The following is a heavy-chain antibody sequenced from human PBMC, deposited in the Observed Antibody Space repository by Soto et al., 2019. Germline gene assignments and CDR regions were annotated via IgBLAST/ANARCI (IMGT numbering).Heavy chain of an antibody. CDR1: GYTFTSYY. CDR3: ARDLIYANYYYYYYMDV. CDR2: INPSGGST. Sequence: ASVKVSCKASGYTFTSYYMHWVRQAPGQGLEWMGIINPSGGSTSYAQKFQGRVTMTRDTSTSTVYMELSSLRSEDTAVYYCARDLIYANYYYYYYMDVWGKGTTVTVSS. V-gene: IGHV1-46*03. J-gene: IGHJ6*03. D-gene: IGHD3-10*01.